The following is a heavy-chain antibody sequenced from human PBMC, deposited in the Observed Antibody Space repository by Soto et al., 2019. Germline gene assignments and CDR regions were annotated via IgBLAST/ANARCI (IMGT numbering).Heavy chain of an antibody. V-gene: IGHV3-53*01. D-gene: IGHD1-1*01. Sequence: GRSLRLSCAASGFTVISNYMSWVRPAPGKGLEWVSVIYSGGSTYYADSVKGRFTISRDNSKNTLYLQMNSLRAEDTAVYYCAREDNWNDSYYYGMDVWGQGTTVTVSS. CDR1: GFTVISNY. CDR2: IYSGGST. CDR3: AREDNWNDSYYYGMDV. J-gene: IGHJ6*02.